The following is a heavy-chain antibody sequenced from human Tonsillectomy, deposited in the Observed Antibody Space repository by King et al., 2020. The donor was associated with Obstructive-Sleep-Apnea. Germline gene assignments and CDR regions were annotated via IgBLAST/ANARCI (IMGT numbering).Heavy chain of an antibody. V-gene: IGHV3-7*01. Sequence: VQLVESGGTLVQPGGALRLSCAASGFTFTSYWMSGVRQAPGERLEWVANIKQDGSEKYYLDSVRVRFTISRDNAKNSLYLQMNSLRAEDTAVYYCARGGYSDYGLGYWGQGTLVTVSS. CDR1: GFTFTSYW. CDR2: IKQDGSEK. D-gene: IGHD5-12*01. CDR3: ARGGYSDYGLGY. J-gene: IGHJ4*02.